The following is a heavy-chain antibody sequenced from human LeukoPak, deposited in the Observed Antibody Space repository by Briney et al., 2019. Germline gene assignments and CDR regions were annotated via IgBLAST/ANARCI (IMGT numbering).Heavy chain of an antibody. CDR3: AKDGFVPPPHSRRSGRPYYYDD. CDR1: GFTFSTYG. CDR2: ISGSGGST. D-gene: IGHD1-26*01. V-gene: IGHV3-23*01. J-gene: IGHJ4*02. Sequence: QTGGSLRLSCAASGFTFSTYGMSWVRQAPGKGLEWVSAISGSGGSTYYADSVKGRFTISRDNSKNTLYLQMNSLRAEDTAVYYCAKDGFVPPPHSRRSGRPYYYDDWGQGTLVTVSS.